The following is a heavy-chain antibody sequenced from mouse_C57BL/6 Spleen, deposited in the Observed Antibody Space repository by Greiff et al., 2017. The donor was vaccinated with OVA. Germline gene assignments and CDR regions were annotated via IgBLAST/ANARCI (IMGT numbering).Heavy chain of an antibody. J-gene: IGHJ4*01. CDR1: GFTFSSYA. CDR3: ARDAPDYYAMDY. CDR2: ISDGGSYT. V-gene: IGHV5-4*01. Sequence: EVHLVESGGGLVKPGGSLKLSCAASGFTFSSYAMSWVRQTPEKRLAWVATISDGGSYTYYPDNVKGRFTISRDNAKNNLYLQMSHLKSEDTAMYYCARDAPDYYAMDYWGQGTSVTVSS.